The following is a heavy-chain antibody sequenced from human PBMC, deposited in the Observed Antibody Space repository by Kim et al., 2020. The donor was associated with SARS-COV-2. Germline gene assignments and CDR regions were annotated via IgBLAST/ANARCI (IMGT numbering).Heavy chain of an antibody. CDR2: IHSTGTT. CDR1: GASINNNY. D-gene: IGHD2-8*01. J-gene: IGHJ6*03. V-gene: IGHV4-59*08. Sequence: SETLSLTCTVSGASINNNYWTWIRQSPEKGLEWIGYIHSTGTTEYNPSLEGRVTLSIDTSRNQFSLTLRSVTAADTAMYFCGRNGVYLDVWGKGTTVNVSS. CDR3: GRNGVYLDV.